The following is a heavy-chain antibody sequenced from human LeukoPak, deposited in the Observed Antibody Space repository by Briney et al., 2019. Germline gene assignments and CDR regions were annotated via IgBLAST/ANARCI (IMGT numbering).Heavy chain of an antibody. CDR2: IYRSGST. CDR1: NYSISNSLY. V-gene: IGHV4-38-2*02. Sequence: SETLSLTCSGSNYSISNSLYWGWLRHPPGKGLEWIGSIYRSGSTFYNPSLKSRVTISLDTSKNQFSLKLSSVTAADTAVYFCARGTYCYYMDVWGKGTTVTVSS. J-gene: IGHJ6*03. CDR3: ARGTYCYYMDV.